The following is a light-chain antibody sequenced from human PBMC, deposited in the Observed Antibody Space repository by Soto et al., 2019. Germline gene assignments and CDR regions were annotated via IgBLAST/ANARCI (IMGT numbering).Light chain of an antibody. J-gene: IGLJ3*02. CDR3: QVCDISSGHVV. CDR2: YDS. V-gene: IGLV3-21*01. CDR1: KTGSKS. Sequence: SYELTQPPSVSVAPGKTASVARGGSKTGSKSVHWYQKKSGQAPVLVMYYDSDRRSGIPGRFSGSNSGNTATLTISRVEAGDEGDYYCQVCDISSGHVVFGGGTKLTVL.